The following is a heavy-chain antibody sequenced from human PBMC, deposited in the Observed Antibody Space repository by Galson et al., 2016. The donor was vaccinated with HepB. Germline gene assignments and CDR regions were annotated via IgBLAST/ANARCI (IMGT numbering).Heavy chain of an antibody. CDR2: IWYDGSNK. V-gene: IGHV3-33*08. CDR3: ARDYTIFGVVDS. Sequence: SLRLSCADSGFTFSSYGMHWVRQVPGKGLEWVAAIWYDGSNKFYADSVKGRFTISRDNSKNTLYLQMNSLRAEDTAVYYCARDYTIFGVVDSWGQGTLVTVSS. D-gene: IGHD3-3*01. CDR1: GFTFSSYG. J-gene: IGHJ4*02.